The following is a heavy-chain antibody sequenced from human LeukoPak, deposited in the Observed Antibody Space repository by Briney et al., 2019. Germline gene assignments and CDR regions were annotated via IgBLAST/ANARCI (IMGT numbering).Heavy chain of an antibody. J-gene: IGHJ3*02. CDR2: IYHSGST. CDR3: ARATDSSYKASLGAFDI. D-gene: IGHD6-6*01. Sequence: PSETLSLTCTVSGGSISSGGYYWSWIRQPPGKGLEWIGYIYHSGSTYYNPSLKSRVTISVDRSKNQFSLKLSSVTAADTAVYYCARATDSSYKASLGAFDIWGQGTMVTVSS. CDR1: GGSISSGGYY. V-gene: IGHV4-30-2*01.